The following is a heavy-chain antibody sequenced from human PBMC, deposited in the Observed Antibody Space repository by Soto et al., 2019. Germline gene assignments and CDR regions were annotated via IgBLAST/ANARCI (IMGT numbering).Heavy chain of an antibody. V-gene: IGHV3-13*01. D-gene: IGHD2-2*01. CDR1: GFTFSSYD. Sequence: GGSLRLSCAASGFTFSSYDMHWVRQATGKGLEWVSAIGTAGDTYYPGSVKGRFTISRENAKNSLYLQMNSLRAEDTAVYYCARSIVVVPAAHYYYYGMDVWGQGTTVTVSS. CDR2: IGTAGDT. J-gene: IGHJ6*02. CDR3: ARSIVVVPAAHYYYYGMDV.